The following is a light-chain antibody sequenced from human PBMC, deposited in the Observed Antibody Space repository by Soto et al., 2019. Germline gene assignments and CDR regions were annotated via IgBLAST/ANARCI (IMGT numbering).Light chain of an antibody. CDR1: HYIYSN. CDR3: QQYHNLWT. Sequence: ETVMTQSPATLSVSPGERATLSCTASHYIYSNVAWFQQRPGQAPRLLIYRASTRATGTPARFSGSGSGTEFTLTITSLQSEDFAFYYCQQYHNLWTFGQGTEVEIK. V-gene: IGKV3-15*01. J-gene: IGKJ1*01. CDR2: RAS.